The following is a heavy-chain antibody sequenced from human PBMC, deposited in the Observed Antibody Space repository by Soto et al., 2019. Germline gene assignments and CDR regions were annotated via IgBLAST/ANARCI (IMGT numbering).Heavy chain of an antibody. V-gene: IGHV3-48*03. CDR2: ISSSGSTI. CDR1: GFTFSSYE. J-gene: IGHJ3*02. D-gene: IGHD5-18*01. Sequence: WGSLRLSCAASGFTFSSYEMNWFRQAPGKGLEWVSYISSSGSTIYYADSVKGRFTISRDNAKNSLYLQMNSLRAEDTAVYYCASCVETAMAVNDAFDIWGQGTMVTVSS. CDR3: ASCVETAMAVNDAFDI.